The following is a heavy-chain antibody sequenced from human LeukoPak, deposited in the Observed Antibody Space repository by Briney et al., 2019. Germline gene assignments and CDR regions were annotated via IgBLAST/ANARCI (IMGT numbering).Heavy chain of an antibody. D-gene: IGHD3-22*01. CDR2: IYYGGST. J-gene: IGHJ4*02. CDR3: ASVGYYDSSGYYSD. CDR1: GGSIRSSSYY. V-gene: IGHV4-39*07. Sequence: PSETLPLTCTVSGGSIRSSSYYWGWIRQPPGKGLEWIGSIYYGGSTYYNPSLKSRVTISVDTSNNQFSLKLTSVTAADTAVYYCASVGYYDSSGYYSDWGQGTLVTVSS.